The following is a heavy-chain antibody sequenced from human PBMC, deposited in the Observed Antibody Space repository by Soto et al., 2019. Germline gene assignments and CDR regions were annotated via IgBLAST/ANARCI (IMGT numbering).Heavy chain of an antibody. V-gene: IGHV4-39*01. CDR3: ARQTVNDYYYYYMDV. CDR2: IYYSGST. Sequence: QLQLQESGPGLVKPSETLSLTCTVSGGSISSSSYYWGWIRQPPGKVLEWIGSIYYSGSTYYNPSLKSRVTISVDTSKNQFSLKLSSVTAADTAVYYCARQTVNDYYYYYMDVWGKGTTVTVSS. J-gene: IGHJ6*03. D-gene: IGHD4-4*01. CDR1: GGSISSSSYY.